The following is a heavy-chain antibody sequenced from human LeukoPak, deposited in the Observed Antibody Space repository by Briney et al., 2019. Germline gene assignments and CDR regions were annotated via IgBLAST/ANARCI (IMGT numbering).Heavy chain of an antibody. CDR1: GGSISSSSYY. CDR2: IYYSGST. V-gene: IGHV4-39*01. J-gene: IGHJ4*02. Sequence: KPSETLSLTCTASGGSISSSSYYWGWIRQPPGKGLEWIGSIYYSGSTYYNPSLKSRVTISVDTSKNQFSLKLSSVTAADTAVYYCARHSVAEQWLVPEYWGQGTLVTVSS. D-gene: IGHD6-19*01. CDR3: ARHSVAEQWLVPEY.